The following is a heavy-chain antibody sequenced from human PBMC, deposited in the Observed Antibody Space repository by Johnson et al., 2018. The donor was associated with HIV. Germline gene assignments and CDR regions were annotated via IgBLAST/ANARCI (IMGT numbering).Heavy chain of an antibody. CDR3: AKSPGKDHGGNSGAFDI. CDR1: FSSYW. J-gene: IGHJ3*02. Sequence: FSSYWMHWVRQAPGKGLVWVSRINSDGSSSSYADSVKGRFTISRDNAKNMLYLQMNSLRAEDTAVYYCAKSPGKDHGGNSGAFDIWGQGTMVTVSS. D-gene: IGHD4-23*01. V-gene: IGHV3-74*01. CDR2: INSDGSSS.